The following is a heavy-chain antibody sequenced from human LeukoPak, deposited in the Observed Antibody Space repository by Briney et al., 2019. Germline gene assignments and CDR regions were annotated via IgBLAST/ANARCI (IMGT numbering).Heavy chain of an antibody. CDR3: ARRYPGIAAAHTTYYYYMDV. V-gene: IGHV3-11*04. CDR2: ISSSGSTI. Sequence: GGSLRLSCAASGFTFSDYYMSWIRQAPGKGLEWVSYISSSGSTIYYADSVKGRFTISRDNAKNSLYLQMNSLRAEDTAVYYCARRYPGIAAAHTTYYYYMDVWGKGTTVTVSS. D-gene: IGHD6-13*01. CDR1: GFTFSDYY. J-gene: IGHJ6*03.